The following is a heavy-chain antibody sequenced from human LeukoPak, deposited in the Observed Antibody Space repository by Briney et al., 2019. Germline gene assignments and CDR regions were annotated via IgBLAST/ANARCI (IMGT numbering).Heavy chain of an antibody. D-gene: IGHD1-26*01. CDR3: ARGTSSSTLELLDY. CDR1: GFTFSSYW. Sequence: PGGSLRLSCAASGFTFSSYWMSWVRQAPGKGLEWVSYISSSGSTIYYADSVKGRFTISRDNSKNTLYLQMNSLRAEDTAVYYCARGTSSSTLELLDYWGQGTLVTVSS. J-gene: IGHJ4*02. V-gene: IGHV3-48*01. CDR2: ISSSGSTI.